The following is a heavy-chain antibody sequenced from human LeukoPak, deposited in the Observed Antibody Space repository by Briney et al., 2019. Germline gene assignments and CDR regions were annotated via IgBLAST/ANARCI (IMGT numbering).Heavy chain of an antibody. Sequence: GGSLRLSCVTSGFTFSSYWMSWVRQAPGKGLEWVALKKQDGSEKYYVDSVKGRFTMSRDNAESSLYLQMNSLRVEDTAMYYCARYGQLGDWGRGTLVTVSS. J-gene: IGHJ4*02. D-gene: IGHD6-6*01. CDR3: ARYGQLGD. CDR2: KKQDGSEK. CDR1: GFTFSSYW. V-gene: IGHV3-7*03.